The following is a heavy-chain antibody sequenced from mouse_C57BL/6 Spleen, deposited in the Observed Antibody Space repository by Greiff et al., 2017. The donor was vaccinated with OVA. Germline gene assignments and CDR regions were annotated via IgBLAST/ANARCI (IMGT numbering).Heavy chain of an antibody. CDR1: GYAFSSYW. CDR2: IYPGDGDT. D-gene: IGHD2-3*01. V-gene: IGHV1-80*01. Sequence: QVQLQQSGAELVKPGASVKISCKASGYAFSSYWMNWVKQRPGKGLEWIGQIYPGDGDTNYNGKFKGKATLTAAKSSCTAYMQLSSLTSEDSAVYFCARSGGGYYLAYWGQGTLVTVSA. CDR3: ARSGGGYYLAY. J-gene: IGHJ3*01.